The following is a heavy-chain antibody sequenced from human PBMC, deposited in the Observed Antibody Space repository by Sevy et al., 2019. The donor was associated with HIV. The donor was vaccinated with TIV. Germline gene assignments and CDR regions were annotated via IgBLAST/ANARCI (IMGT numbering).Heavy chain of an antibody. CDR2: ISYDGSNK. V-gene: IGHV3-30*04. CDR3: ARVPGAVIAAGPYHFDY. D-gene: IGHD6-13*01. J-gene: IGHJ4*02. Sequence: GGSLRLSCAASGFIFSSNAMHWVRQAPGKGLEWVSVISYDGSNKEYADSVKGRFTISRDNDKNTLYLQMNSPRPEDTAEYYCARVPGAVIAAGPYHFDYWGQGTLVTVSS. CDR1: GFIFSSNA.